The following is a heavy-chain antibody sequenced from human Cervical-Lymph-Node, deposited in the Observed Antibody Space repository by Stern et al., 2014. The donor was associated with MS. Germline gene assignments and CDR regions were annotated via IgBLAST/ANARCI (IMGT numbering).Heavy chain of an antibody. CDR3: AKSSSPSHYYYYGMDV. J-gene: IGHJ6*02. CDR2: ISYDGSNK. CDR1: GFTFSSYG. D-gene: IGHD6-6*01. Sequence: VQLVESGGGVVQPGRSLRLSCAASGFTFSSYGMHWVRQAPGKGLEWVAVISYDGSNKYYADSVKGRFTSSRDNSKNTLYLQMNSLRAEDTAVYYCAKSSSPSHYYYYGMDVWGQGTTVTVSS. V-gene: IGHV3-30*18.